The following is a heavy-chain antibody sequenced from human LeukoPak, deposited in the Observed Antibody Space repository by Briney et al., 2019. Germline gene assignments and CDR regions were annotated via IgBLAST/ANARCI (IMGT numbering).Heavy chain of an antibody. V-gene: IGHV1-69*13. CDR1: GGTFSSYA. J-gene: IGHJ6*03. D-gene: IGHD6-19*01. CDR2: IIPIFGTA. Sequence: ASVKVSCKASGGTFSSYAISWVRQAPGQGLEWMGGIIPIFGTANYAQKFQGRVTITADESTSTAYMELSSLRSEDTAVYYCARVPTGQWLVPTDYYYYYYMDVWGKGTTVTVFS. CDR3: ARVPTGQWLVPTDYYYYYYMDV.